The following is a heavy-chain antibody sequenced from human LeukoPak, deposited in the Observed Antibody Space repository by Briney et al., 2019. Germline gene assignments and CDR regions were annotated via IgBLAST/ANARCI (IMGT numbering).Heavy chain of an antibody. J-gene: IGHJ6*02. V-gene: IGHV1-8*01. CDR3: ARELSGSYYVVFDYYYGMDV. Sequence: ASVKVSCKASGYTFTSYDINWVRQATGQGLEWMGWMNPNSGNTGYAQKFQGRVTMTRNTSISTAYMELSSLRSEDTAVCYCARELSGSYYVVFDYYYGMDVWGQGTTVTVSS. CDR2: MNPNSGNT. CDR1: GYTFTSYD. D-gene: IGHD1-26*01.